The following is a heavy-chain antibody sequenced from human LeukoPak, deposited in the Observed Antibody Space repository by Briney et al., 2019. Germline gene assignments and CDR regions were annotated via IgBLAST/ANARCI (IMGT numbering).Heavy chain of an antibody. CDR1: GFTFSSYG. V-gene: IGHV3-33*01. Sequence: GGSLRLSCAASGFTFSSYGMHWVRQAPGKGLEWVAVIWYDGSNKYYADSVKGRFTISRDNSKNTLYLQMNSPRAEDTAVYYCARDGDYYYYYGMDVWGQGTTVTVSS. J-gene: IGHJ6*02. CDR3: ARDGDYYYYYGMDV. CDR2: IWYDGSNK.